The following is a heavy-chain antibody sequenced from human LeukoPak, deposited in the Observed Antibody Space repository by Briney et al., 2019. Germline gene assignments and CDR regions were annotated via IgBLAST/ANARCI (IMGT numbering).Heavy chain of an antibody. CDR3: ARFTARYDYVWGSYRHY. J-gene: IGHJ4*02. V-gene: IGHV4-39*07. CDR2: IYYSGST. Sequence: SETLSLTCTVSGGSISSSSYYWGWIRQPPGKGLEWIGSIYYSGSTYYNPSPKSRVTISVDTSKNQFSLKLSSVTAADTAVYYCARFTARYDYVWGSYRHYWGQGTLVTVSS. D-gene: IGHD3-16*02. CDR1: GGSISSSSYY.